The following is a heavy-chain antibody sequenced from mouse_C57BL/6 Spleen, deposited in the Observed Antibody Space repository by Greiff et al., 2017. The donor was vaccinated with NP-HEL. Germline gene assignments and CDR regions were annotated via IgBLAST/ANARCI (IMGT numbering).Heavy chain of an antibody. D-gene: IGHD2-4*01. CDR2: ISSGSSTI. J-gene: IGHJ3*01. V-gene: IGHV5-17*01. CDR1: GFTFSDYG. CDR3: AREYDYSWFAY. Sequence: EVQVVESGGGLVKPGGSLKLSCAASGFTFSDYGMHWVRQAPEKGLEWVAYISSGSSTIYYADTVKGRFTLSRDNAKNTLFLQMTSLRSEDTAMYYCAREYDYSWFAYWGQGTLVTVSA.